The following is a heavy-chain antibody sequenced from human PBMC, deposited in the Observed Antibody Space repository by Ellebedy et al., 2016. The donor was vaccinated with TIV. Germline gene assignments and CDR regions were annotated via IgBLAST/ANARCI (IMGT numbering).Heavy chain of an antibody. CDR1: GFDFSYHG. CDR3: ARDYCGGDCLRTTGLDY. Sequence: PGGSLRLSCSASGFDFSYHGMHWVRQAPGKELEWVAVIWFDGGKTYYADSVKGRFTISRDNSKNTLNLQMNSLRAEDTGLYYCARDYCGGDCLRTTGLDYWGQGTLVNVFS. D-gene: IGHD2-21*02. V-gene: IGHV3-33*01. J-gene: IGHJ4*02. CDR2: IWFDGGKT.